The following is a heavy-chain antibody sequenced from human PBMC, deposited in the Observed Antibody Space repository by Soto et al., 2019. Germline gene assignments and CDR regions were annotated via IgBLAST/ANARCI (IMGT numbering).Heavy chain of an antibody. V-gene: IGHV3-74*01. CDR1: GFTFSNYW. CDR3: ARDGLDYYGMDV. Sequence: EVPLVESGGGLVQPGGSLRLSCAASGFTFSNYWMQWVRQAPGKGLVWVSHISRDGSGANYADSVKGRFTISRDNAKNTLYMQMNSLRAEDTAMYYCARDGLDYYGMDVWGQGTTVTVSS. CDR2: ISRDGSGA. J-gene: IGHJ6*02.